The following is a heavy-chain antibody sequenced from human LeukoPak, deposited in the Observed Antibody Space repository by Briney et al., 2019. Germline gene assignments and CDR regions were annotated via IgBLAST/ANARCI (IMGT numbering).Heavy chain of an antibody. CDR1: GDSFTSCW. CDR2: IYPGDSDT. V-gene: IGHV5-51*01. Sequence: GEWLKRSCKGSGDSFTSCWIGWGRQMAGKGREWMVIIYPGDSDTRYSPSFQGQVTISADKSISTAYLQWSSLKASDTAMYYCARHEMVRGVIGRIDIWGQGTMVTVSS. CDR3: ARHEMVRGVIGRIDI. D-gene: IGHD3-10*01. J-gene: IGHJ3*02.